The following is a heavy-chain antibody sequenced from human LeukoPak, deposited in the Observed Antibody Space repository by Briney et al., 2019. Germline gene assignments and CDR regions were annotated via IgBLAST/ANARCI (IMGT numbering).Heavy chain of an antibody. D-gene: IGHD2-15*01. CDR1: GFTFSSYA. CDR3: AKDRLQYCSGGSCYSGWFDP. Sequence: GSLRLSCATSGFTFSSYAMSWVRQAPGKGPEWVSAISGSGGSTYHADSVKGWFTISRDNSKNTLYLQMNSLRAEDRAVYYCAKDRLQYCSGGSCYSGWFDPWGQGTLVTVSS. CDR2: ISGSGGST. V-gene: IGHV3-23*01. J-gene: IGHJ5*02.